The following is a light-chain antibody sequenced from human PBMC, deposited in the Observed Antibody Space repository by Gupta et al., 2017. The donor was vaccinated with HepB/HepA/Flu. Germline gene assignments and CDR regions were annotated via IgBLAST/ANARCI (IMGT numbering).Light chain of an antibody. Sequence: DIQMTQSPSSLSASVGDRITITCRASQSIGYYLNWFQQRPGKAPKILIYAASNLQGGVPSRFSGSGSGTDFTLTIRSLQPEDFATYYCQQTKSSPRTFGQGTQLDIK. V-gene: IGKV1-39*01. CDR2: AAS. J-gene: IGKJ5*01. CDR3: QQTKSSPRT. CDR1: QSIGYY.